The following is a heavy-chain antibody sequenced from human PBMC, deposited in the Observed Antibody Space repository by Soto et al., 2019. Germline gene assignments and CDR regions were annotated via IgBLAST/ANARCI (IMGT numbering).Heavy chain of an antibody. Sequence: LRLSCPASGFTFSSYDMHWVRQGPGKGLEWVSAIGTAGDTNYAGSVKGRFTISRENAKNTLYLQMNSLRAGDTAIYFCARAIGPTLFDYWGQGTLVTVSS. V-gene: IGHV3-13*04. J-gene: IGHJ4*02. D-gene: IGHD3-22*01. CDR1: GFTFSSYD. CDR2: IGTAGDT. CDR3: ARAIGPTLFDY.